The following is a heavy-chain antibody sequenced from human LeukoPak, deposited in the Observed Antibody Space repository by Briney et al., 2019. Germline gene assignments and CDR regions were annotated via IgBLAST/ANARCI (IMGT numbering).Heavy chain of an antibody. V-gene: IGHV3-23*01. Sequence: GGSLRLSCAAYGLSFSTFAMSWVRQGPATGLEWVSSIRGNDETFYADSVKGRFTLSSDSSRNTVYFQLNNLRVEDTAIYYCAKASWVSSTDAVRWGQGTLVTVSS. J-gene: IGHJ4*02. CDR3: AKASWVSSTDAVR. CDR2: IRGNDET. D-gene: IGHD3-16*01. CDR1: GLSFSTFA.